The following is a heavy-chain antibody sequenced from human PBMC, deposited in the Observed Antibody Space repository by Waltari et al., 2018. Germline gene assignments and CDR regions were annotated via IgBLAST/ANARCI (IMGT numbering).Heavy chain of an antibody. CDR3: TIPSGTYDDY. CDR2: IRSKTDGGTI. V-gene: IGHV3-15*01. CDR1: GFTLANTW. D-gene: IGHD1-26*01. J-gene: IGHJ4*02. Sequence: EIQLVESGGGLLEPGGSLRLSCAASGFTLANTWMSWVRQGPGKGLEGVGRIRSKTDGGTIDYGAPVKGRFTISRDDSKNIVYLQLERLKSEDSGVYYCTIPSGTYDDYWGQGTLVTVSS.